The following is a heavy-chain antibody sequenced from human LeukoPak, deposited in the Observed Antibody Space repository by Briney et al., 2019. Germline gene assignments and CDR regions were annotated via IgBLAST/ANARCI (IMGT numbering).Heavy chain of an antibody. J-gene: IGHJ4*02. CDR2: ISGYNGNT. D-gene: IGHD2-21*01. Sequence: GASVKVSCKASDYTYTSYGISWVRQAPGQGLEWMGWISGYNGNTNYAQKFQARVTMTTDTSTTTAYMELRSLRSDDTAVYYCLWWSYWGQGTLVTVSS. CDR1: DYTYTSYG. V-gene: IGHV1-18*01. CDR3: LWWSY.